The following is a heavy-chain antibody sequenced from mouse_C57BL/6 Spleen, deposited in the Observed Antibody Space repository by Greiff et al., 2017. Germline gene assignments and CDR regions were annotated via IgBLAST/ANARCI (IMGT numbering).Heavy chain of an antibody. V-gene: IGHV1-18*01. J-gene: IGHJ1*03. Sequence: VQLKESGPELVKPGASVKIPCKASGYTFTDYNMDWVKQSHGKSLEWIGDINPNNGGTIYNQKFKGKATLTVDKSSSTAYMELRSLTSEDTAVYYCAREGVATKRWYFDVWGTGTTVTVSS. CDR3: AREGVATKRWYFDV. CDR2: INPNNGGT. D-gene: IGHD1-1*01. CDR1: GYTFTDYN.